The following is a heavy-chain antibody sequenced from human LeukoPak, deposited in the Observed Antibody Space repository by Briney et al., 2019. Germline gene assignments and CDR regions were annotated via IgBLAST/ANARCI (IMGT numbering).Heavy chain of an antibody. V-gene: IGHV4-30-4*07. Sequence: SETLSLTCAVSGGSMSSGDYSWTWIRQPPGKGLEWIGFISDSGSTYYNPSLKSRVTISVDTSKNQFSLKLSSVTAADTAVYYCARGVISLRIKKRSAFDIWGQGTMVTVSS. CDR2: ISDSGST. CDR3: ARGVISLRIKKRSAFDI. J-gene: IGHJ3*02. CDR1: GGSMSSGDYS. D-gene: IGHD2-21*01.